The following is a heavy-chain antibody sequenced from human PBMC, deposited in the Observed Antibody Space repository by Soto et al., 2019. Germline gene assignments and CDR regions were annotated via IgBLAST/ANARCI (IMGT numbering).Heavy chain of an antibody. D-gene: IGHD6-13*01. CDR1: GFTFSSYG. CDR2: IWYDGSNK. J-gene: IGHJ4*02. Sequence: LRLSCAASGFTFSSYGMHWVRQAPGKGLEWVAVIWYDGSNKYYADSVKGRFTISRDNSKNTLYLQMNSLRAEDTAVYYCARDGAAAGVIDYWGQGTLVTVPQ. V-gene: IGHV3-33*01. CDR3: ARDGAAAGVIDY.